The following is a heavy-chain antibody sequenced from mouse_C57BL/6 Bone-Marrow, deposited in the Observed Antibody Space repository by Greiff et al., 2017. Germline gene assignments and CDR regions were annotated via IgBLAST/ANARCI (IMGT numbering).Heavy chain of an antibody. D-gene: IGHD1-1*01. CDR3: TPYYGSRGY. J-gene: IGHJ2*01. CDR2: IDPENGDT. Sequence: EVQLQQSGAELVRPGASVKLSCTASGFNIKDDYMHWVKQRPEQGLEWIGWIDPENGDTESASKFQGKATITADPSSNTAYLQLSSLTSEDTAVYYCTPYYGSRGYWGQGTTLTVSA. CDR1: GFNIKDDY. V-gene: IGHV14-4*01.